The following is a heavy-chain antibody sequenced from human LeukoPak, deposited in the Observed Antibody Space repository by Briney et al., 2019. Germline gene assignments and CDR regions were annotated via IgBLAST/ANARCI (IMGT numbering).Heavy chain of an antibody. CDR3: TAKKDIVVVVAATPPSMEDY. V-gene: IGHV3-73*01. Sequence: PGESLRLSCAASGFTFSSYSMNWVRQASGKGLEWVGRIRSKANSYATAYAASVKGRFTISRDDSKNTAYLQMNSLKTEDTAVYYCTAKKDIVVVVAATPPSMEDYWGQGTLVTVSS. J-gene: IGHJ4*02. D-gene: IGHD2-15*01. CDR1: GFTFSSYS. CDR2: IRSKANSYAT.